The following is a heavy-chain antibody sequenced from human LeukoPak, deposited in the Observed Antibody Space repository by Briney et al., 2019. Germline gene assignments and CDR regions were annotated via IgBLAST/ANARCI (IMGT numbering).Heavy chain of an antibody. CDR3: ANGKLSSGWLLFDY. D-gene: IGHD6-19*01. CDR2: ISWDGGST. J-gene: IGHJ4*02. CDR1: GFTFDDYT. Sequence: GGSLRLSCAASGFTFDDYTMHWVRQAPGKGLEWVSLISWDGGSTYYADSVKGRFTISRDNSKNSLYLQMNSLRTEDTALYYCANGKLSSGWLLFDYWGQGTLVTVSS. V-gene: IGHV3-43*01.